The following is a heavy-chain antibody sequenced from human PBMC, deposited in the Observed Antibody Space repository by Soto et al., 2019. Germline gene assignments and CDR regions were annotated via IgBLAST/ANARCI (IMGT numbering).Heavy chain of an antibody. D-gene: IGHD3-22*01. CDR3: ARYRRRGYYFDY. V-gene: IGHV4-59*12. CDR2: IYHSGST. J-gene: IGHJ4*02. Sequence: SETLSLTCTVSGGSISSYYWSWIRQPPGKGLEWIGYIYHSGSTNYNPSLKSRVTISVDTSKNQFSLKLSSVTAADTAVYYCARYRRRGYYFDYWGQGTLVTVSS. CDR1: GGSISSYY.